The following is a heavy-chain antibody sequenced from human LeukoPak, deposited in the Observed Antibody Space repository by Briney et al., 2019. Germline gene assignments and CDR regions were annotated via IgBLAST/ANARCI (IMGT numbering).Heavy chain of an antibody. CDR2: ISYDGSNK. Sequence: GRSLRLSCAASGFTFSSYALHWVRQAPGKGLEWVAVISYDGSNKYYADSVKGRFTISRDNSKNTLYLQMDSLRGEDTAVYYCAKDFRIGYSAHFDYWGQGALVTVSS. CDR3: AKDFRIGYSAHFDY. D-gene: IGHD2-21*01. CDR1: GFTFSSYA. J-gene: IGHJ4*02. V-gene: IGHV3-30-3*01.